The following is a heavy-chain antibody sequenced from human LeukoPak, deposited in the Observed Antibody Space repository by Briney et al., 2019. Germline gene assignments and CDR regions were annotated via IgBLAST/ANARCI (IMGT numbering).Heavy chain of an antibody. CDR2: TYYRSKWYN. D-gene: IGHD3-9*01. CDR1: GDSVSINSAA. J-gene: IGHJ4*02. Sequence: SQTLSLTCAISGDSVSINSAAWNWIRQSPSRGLEWLGRTYYRSKWYNDYAVSVKSRITINPDTSKNQFSLQLNSVTPEDTAVYYCAREGVPYYDILTEAYYFDYWGQGTLVTVSS. CDR3: AREGVPYYDILTEAYYFDY. V-gene: IGHV6-1*01.